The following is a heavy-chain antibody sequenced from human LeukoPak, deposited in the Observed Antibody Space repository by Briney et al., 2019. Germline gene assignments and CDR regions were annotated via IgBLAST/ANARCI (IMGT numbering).Heavy chain of an antibody. CDR3: ARGAAAAGTGGWKNWFDP. V-gene: IGHV4-59*12. D-gene: IGHD6-13*01. CDR2: IHNSVT. Sequence: PSETLSLTCTVSGGSISTYYWTWIRQPPGKGLEWIGYIHNSVTNSKPSLKSRVTISVDTSKNQFSLKLSSVTAADTAVYYCARGAAAAGTGGWKNWFDPWGQGTLVTVSS. J-gene: IGHJ5*02. CDR1: GGSISTYY.